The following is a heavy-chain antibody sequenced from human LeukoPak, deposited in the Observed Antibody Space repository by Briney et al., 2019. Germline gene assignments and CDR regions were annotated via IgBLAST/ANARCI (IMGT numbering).Heavy chain of an antibody. CDR1: GFTFDDYA. V-gene: IGHV3-43*02. CDR3: AKGSAALEMATRALIDP. CDR2: ISGDGGST. Sequence: PGGSLRLSCAASGFTFDDYAMHWVRQAPGKGLEWVSLISGDGGSTYYADSVKGRFTISRDNSKNSLYLQMNSLRTEDTALYYCAKGSAALEMATRALIDPWGQGTLVTVSS. D-gene: IGHD5-24*01. J-gene: IGHJ5*02.